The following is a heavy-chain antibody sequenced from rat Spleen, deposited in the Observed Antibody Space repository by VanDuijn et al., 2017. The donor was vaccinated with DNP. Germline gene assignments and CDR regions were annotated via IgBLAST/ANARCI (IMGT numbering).Heavy chain of an antibody. Sequence: EVQLVESGGGLVQPGRSLKLSCAASGFTFRNYGMAWVRQTPTKGLQWVASISTGGGVTYYRDSVKGRFTISRDNTKSTLYLQMDSMRSEDTATYYCATHGGSFSYGGQGVMVTVSS. V-gene: IGHV5S13*01. CDR1: GFTFRNYG. D-gene: IGHD1-11*01. CDR3: ATHGGSFSY. J-gene: IGHJ2*01. CDR2: ISTGGGVT.